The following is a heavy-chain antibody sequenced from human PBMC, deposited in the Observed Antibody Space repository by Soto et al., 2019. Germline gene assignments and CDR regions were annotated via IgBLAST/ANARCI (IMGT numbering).Heavy chain of an antibody. J-gene: IGHJ4*02. CDR1: GGTFSNYA. V-gene: IGHV1-69*01. D-gene: IGHD2-8*01. Sequence: QVQLVQSGAEVKQPGSSVKVSCTASGGTFSNYAISWVRQAPGQGLEWMGGIIPIFRTAKYAQKFQDRVTIIADESTGAAYMELSSLSSEDTAVYYCARDYCSNAVCSYFFDYWGQGTPVTVSS. CDR3: ARDYCSNAVCSYFFDY. CDR2: IIPIFRTA.